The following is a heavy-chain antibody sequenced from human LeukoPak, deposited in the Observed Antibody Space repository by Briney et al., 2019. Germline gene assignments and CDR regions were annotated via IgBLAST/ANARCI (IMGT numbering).Heavy chain of an antibody. CDR2: TYYRSKWYN. J-gene: IGHJ4*02. CDR1: GDSVSSNSAA. CDR3: ARGQTPRGYSYGYLFDY. V-gene: IGHV6-1*01. Sequence: SQTLSLTCAISGDSVSSNSAAWNWIRQSPSRGLEWLGRTYYRSKWYNDYAVSVKSRITINPDTSKNQFSLQLNSVTPEDTAVYYCARGQTPRGYSYGYLFDYWGQGTLVTVSS. D-gene: IGHD5-18*01.